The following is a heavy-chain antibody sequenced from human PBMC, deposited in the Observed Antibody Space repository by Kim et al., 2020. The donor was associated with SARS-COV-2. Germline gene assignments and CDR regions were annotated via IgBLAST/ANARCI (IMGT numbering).Heavy chain of an antibody. CDR1: GFTFSSYG. J-gene: IGHJ4*02. CDR3: AKDLYYYDSSGYYMN. D-gene: IGHD3-22*01. Sequence: GGSLRLSCAASGFTFSSYGMHWVRQAPGKGLEWVAVISYDGSNKYYADSVKGRFTISRDNSKNTLYLQMNSLRAEDTAVYYCAKDLYYYDSSGYYMNWGQGTLVTVSS. CDR2: ISYDGSNK. V-gene: IGHV3-30*18.